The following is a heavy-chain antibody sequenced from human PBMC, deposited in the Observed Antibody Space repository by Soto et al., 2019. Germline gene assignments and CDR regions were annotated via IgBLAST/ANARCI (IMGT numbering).Heavy chain of an antibody. CDR3: AREPKFYYYDSSGPDY. CDR1: GGSISSGGYY. CDR2: NYYSGST. D-gene: IGHD3-22*01. Sequence: PSETLFLTCTVSGGSISSGGYYWSWIRQHPGKGLEWIGYNYYSGSTYYNPSLKSRVTRSVDTSKNQFSLKLSSVTAADTAVYYCAREPKFYYYDSSGPDYWGQGTLVTVSS. V-gene: IGHV4-30-4*08. J-gene: IGHJ4*02.